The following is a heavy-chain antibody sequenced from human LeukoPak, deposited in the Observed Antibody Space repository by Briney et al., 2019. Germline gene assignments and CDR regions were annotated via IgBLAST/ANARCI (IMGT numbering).Heavy chain of an antibody. V-gene: IGHV1-69*04. D-gene: IGHD6-13*01. CDR2: IIPILGIA. Sequence: GASVKVSCKASGGTFSSYAISWVRQAPGQGLEWMGRIIPILGIANYAQKFQGRVTITADKSTSTAYMELSSLRSEDTAVYYCAMPNWQQLATFDYWGQGTLVAVSS. CDR1: GGTFSSYA. CDR3: AMPNWQQLATFDY. J-gene: IGHJ4*02.